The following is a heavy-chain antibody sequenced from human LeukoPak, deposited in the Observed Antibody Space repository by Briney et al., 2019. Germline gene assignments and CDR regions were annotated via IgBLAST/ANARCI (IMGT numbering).Heavy chain of an antibody. Sequence: SETLSLTCAVYGGSFSGYYWSWIRQPPGKGLEWIGEINHSGSTNYNPSLKSRVTISVDTSKNQFSLTLSSVTAADTAVYYCARGTGHYYYGMDVWGQGTTVTVSS. CDR3: ARGTGHYYYGMDV. J-gene: IGHJ6*02. V-gene: IGHV4-34*01. CDR1: GGSFSGYY. CDR2: INHSGST.